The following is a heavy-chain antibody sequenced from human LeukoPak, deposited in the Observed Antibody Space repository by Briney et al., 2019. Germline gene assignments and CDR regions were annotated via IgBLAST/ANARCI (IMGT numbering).Heavy chain of an antibody. CDR3: ASPRSEATIFSFDY. D-gene: IGHD5-24*01. V-gene: IGHV3-21*04. Sequence: GGSLRLSCAASGFTFSSYSMNWVRQAPGKGLEWVSSISSSSSYIYYADSVKGRFTISRDNAKNSLYLQMNSLRAEDTALYYCASPRSEATIFSFDYWGQGTLVTVSS. J-gene: IGHJ4*02. CDR1: GFTFSSYS. CDR2: ISSSSSYI.